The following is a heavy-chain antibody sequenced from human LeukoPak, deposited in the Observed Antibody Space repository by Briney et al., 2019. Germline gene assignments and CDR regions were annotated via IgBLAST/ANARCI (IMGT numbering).Heavy chain of an antibody. Sequence: GGSLRLSCAASGFTFSNYSMNWVHQAPGKGLEWVSSISSSSSYIYYADSVKGRFTISRDNAKNSLYLQMNSLRAEDTAVYYCARDGIIMIVPNWFDPWGQGTLVTVSS. D-gene: IGHD3-22*01. CDR2: ISSSSSYI. J-gene: IGHJ5*02. CDR3: ARDGIIMIVPNWFDP. V-gene: IGHV3-21*01. CDR1: GFTFSNYS.